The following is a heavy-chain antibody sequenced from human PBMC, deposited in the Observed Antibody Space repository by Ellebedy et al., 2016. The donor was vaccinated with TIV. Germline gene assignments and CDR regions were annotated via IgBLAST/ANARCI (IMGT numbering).Heavy chain of an antibody. D-gene: IGHD1-26*01. Sequence: ASVKVSCKASGGTFSSYAISWVRQAPGQGLEWMGGIIPIFGTANYAQKFQGRVTITADKSTSTAYMELSSLRSEDTAVYYCASTRGVIVGATIYYYYGMDVWGQGTTVTASS. CDR2: IIPIFGTA. CDR3: ASTRGVIVGATIYYYYGMDV. CDR1: GGTFSSYA. J-gene: IGHJ6*02. V-gene: IGHV1-69*06.